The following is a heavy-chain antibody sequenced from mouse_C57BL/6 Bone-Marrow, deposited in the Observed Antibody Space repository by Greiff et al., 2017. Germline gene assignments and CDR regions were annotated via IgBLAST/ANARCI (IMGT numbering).Heavy chain of an antibody. CDR1: GYTFTSYW. CDR2: IDPSDSYT. Sequence: QVHVKQPGAELVRPGTSVKLSCKASGYTFTSYWMHWVKQRPGQGLEWIGVIDPSDSYTNYNQKFKGKATLTVDTSSSTAYMQLSSLTSEDSAVYYCARGLIYYYGSSPFAYWGQGTLVTVSA. V-gene: IGHV1-59*01. CDR3: ARGLIYYYGSSPFAY. J-gene: IGHJ3*01. D-gene: IGHD1-1*01.